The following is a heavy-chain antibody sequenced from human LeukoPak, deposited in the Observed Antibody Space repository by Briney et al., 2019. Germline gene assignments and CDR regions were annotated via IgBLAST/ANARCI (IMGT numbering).Heavy chain of an antibody. CDR1: GFTFSGSA. CDR3: ARYYDSSGFVGY. Sequence: PGGSLRLSCAASGFTFSGSAMHWVRQASGKGLEWVGRIRSKANSYATAYAASVKGRFTISRDDSKNTAYLQMNSLRAEDTAVYYCARYYDSSGFVGYWGQGTLVTVSS. D-gene: IGHD3-22*01. J-gene: IGHJ4*02. CDR2: IRSKANSYAT. V-gene: IGHV3-73*01.